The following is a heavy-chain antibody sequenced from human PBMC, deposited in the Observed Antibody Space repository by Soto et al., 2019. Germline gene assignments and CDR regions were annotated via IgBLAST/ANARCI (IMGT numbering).Heavy chain of an antibody. CDR2: IIPIFGTA. Sequence: GASVKVSCKASGGTFSSYAISWVRQAPGQGLEWMGGIIPIFGTANYAQKFQGRVTITADESTSTAYMELSSLRSEDTAVYYCARGNYYGSGSYYSPFDYWGQGTLVTVPS. CDR3: ARGNYYGSGSYYSPFDY. CDR1: GGTFSSYA. D-gene: IGHD3-10*01. V-gene: IGHV1-69*13. J-gene: IGHJ4*02.